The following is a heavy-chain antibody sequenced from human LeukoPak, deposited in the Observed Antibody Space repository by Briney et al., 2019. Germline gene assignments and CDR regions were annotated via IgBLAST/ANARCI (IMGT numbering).Heavy chain of an antibody. V-gene: IGHV3-23*01. D-gene: IGHD6-19*01. CDR1: GFTFSSYT. J-gene: IGHJ6*02. CDR3: AKESSGGWPLVYYYYYYGMDV. Sequence: GGSLRLSCSASGFTFSSYTMYWVRQAPGKGLEWVSAISGSGGSTYYADSVKGRFTISRDNSKNTLYLQMNSLRAEDTAVYYCAKESSGGWPLVYYYYYYGMDVWGQGTTVTVSS. CDR2: ISGSGGST.